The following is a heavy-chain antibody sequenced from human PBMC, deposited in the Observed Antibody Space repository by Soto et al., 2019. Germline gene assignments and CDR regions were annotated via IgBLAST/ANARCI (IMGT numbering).Heavy chain of an antibody. CDR1: GGSIISGGYS. V-gene: IGHV4-30-2*01. Sequence: SETLSLTCAVSGGSIISGGYSRSWIRQPPGKGLEVIAYIYHSGGTYYNPSLKSRVTISVGRSKNQFSLKLSSVTAGDTAVYYCAKATATGGGAFDICGQGTMVTVSS. CDR3: AKATATGGGAFDI. J-gene: IGHJ3*02. D-gene: IGHD2-8*02. CDR2: IYHSGGT.